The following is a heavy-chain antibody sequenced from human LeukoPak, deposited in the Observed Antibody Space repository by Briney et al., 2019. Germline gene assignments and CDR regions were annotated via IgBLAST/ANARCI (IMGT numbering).Heavy chain of an antibody. CDR3: ARGFYCSSTSCLGYYYGMDV. CDR2: IYYSGST. CDR1: GGSISSYY. Sequence: PSETLSLTCTVSGGSISSYYWSWIRQPPGKGLEWIGYIYYSGSTNYNPSLKSRVTISVDTSKNQFSLKLSSVTAADTAVYYCARGFYCSSTSCLGYYYGMDVWGQGTTVTVSS. J-gene: IGHJ6*02. D-gene: IGHD2-2*01. V-gene: IGHV4-59*12.